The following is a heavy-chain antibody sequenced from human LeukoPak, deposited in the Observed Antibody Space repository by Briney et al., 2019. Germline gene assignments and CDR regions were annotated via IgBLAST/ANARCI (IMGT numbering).Heavy chain of an antibody. Sequence: ETPSLTCTVSGGSISSYYWSWIRQPPGKGLEWIGYIYYSGSTNYNPSLKSRVTISVDTSKNQFSLKLSSVTAADTAVYYCAGGGYCSGGSCYSFHFDYWGQGTLVTVSS. CDR3: AGGGYCSGGSCYSFHFDY. J-gene: IGHJ4*02. CDR1: GGSISSYY. D-gene: IGHD2-15*01. CDR2: IYYSGST. V-gene: IGHV4-59*08.